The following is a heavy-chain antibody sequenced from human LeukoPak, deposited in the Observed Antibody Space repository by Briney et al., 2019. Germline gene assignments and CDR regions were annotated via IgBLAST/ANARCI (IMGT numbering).Heavy chain of an antibody. CDR1: GFTFSTYW. V-gene: IGHV3-7*03. CDR2: IKQDGSEK. CDR3: VLSSTARGGNDY. J-gene: IGHJ4*02. D-gene: IGHD5-18*01. Sequence: GGSLRLSCAASGFTFSTYWMSWVRQAPGKGLEWVANIKQDGSEKYYVDSVKGRFTISRDNAKTSLYLQMNSLRAEDTAVYYCVLSSTARGGNDYWGQGTLVTVSS.